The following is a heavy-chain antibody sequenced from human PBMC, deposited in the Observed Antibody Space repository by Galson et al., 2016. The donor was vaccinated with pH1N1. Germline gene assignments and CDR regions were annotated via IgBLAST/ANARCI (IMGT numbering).Heavy chain of an antibody. Sequence: SVKVSCKASGYTFTDKYLHWVRQAPGQGLEWMGRINPDSGDTRYTQKFQGRVTMTSDRSVTTAYMELTSVTYDDTAVYFCATSVEGSGSYYFDYWGQGTLVTVSS. D-gene: IGHD3-22*01. V-gene: IGHV1-2*06. J-gene: IGHJ4*02. CDR3: ATSVEGSGSYYFDY. CDR1: GYTFTDKY. CDR2: INPDSGDT.